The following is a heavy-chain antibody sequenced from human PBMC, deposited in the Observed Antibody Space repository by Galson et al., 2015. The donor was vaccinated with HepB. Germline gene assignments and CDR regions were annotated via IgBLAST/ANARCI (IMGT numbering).Heavy chain of an antibody. CDR1: GFSLNTSGEG. V-gene: IGHV2-5*01. CDR3: AHKPRGWFGDHYFDF. J-gene: IGHJ4*02. CDR2: IYWNDDK. Sequence: PALVKPTQTLTLTCTFSGFSLNTSGEGVGWIRQPPGKALEWLGFIYWNDDKRYRASLTSRLTITKDTSKNQVFVRMTNMDPVDTATYYCAHKPRGWFGDHYFDFWGQGTLVTVSS. D-gene: IGHD3-10*01.